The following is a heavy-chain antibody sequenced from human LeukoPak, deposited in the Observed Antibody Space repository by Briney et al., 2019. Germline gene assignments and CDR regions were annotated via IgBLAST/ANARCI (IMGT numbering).Heavy chain of an antibody. CDR3: ARGRRVPAAIYYYYYYMDV. Sequence: SETLSLTCTVSGCSISSYYWSWIRQPPGKGLEWIGYIYYSGSTNYNPSLRSRVTISVDTSKNQFSLRLSSVTAADTAVYYCARGRRVPAAIYYYYYYMDVWGKGTTVTISS. CDR2: IYYSGST. J-gene: IGHJ6*03. CDR1: GCSISSYY. D-gene: IGHD2-2*01. V-gene: IGHV4-59*01.